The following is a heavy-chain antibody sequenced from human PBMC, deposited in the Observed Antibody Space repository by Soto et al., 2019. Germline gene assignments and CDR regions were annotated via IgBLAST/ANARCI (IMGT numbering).Heavy chain of an antibody. CDR1: GYSFTSYW. CDR2: IYPGDSDT. V-gene: IGHV5-51*01. D-gene: IGHD2-2*03. Sequence: PGESLKISCKGSGYSFTSYWIGWVRQMPGKGLEWMGIIYPGDSDTRYSPSFQGQVTISADKSISTAYLQWSSLKASDTAMYYCARLGHCSSTSCYRHNYYGMDVWGQGTTVTVS. CDR3: ARLGHCSSTSCYRHNYYGMDV. J-gene: IGHJ6*02.